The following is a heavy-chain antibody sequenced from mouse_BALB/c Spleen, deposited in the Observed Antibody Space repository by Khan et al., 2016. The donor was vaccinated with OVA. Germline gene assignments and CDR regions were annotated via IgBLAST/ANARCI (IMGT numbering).Heavy chain of an antibody. CDR2: IYPGTDNS. Sequence: VQLKQSGAELVRPGASVKLSCKTSGYIFTSYWIHWVKQRSGQGLEWIARIYPGTDNSYYNEKFKDKATLTTDKSSSTAYMQLSSLKSEDSDVYFCAREEASYHFDHWGQGTTLTVSS. V-gene: IGHV1S132*01. CDR3: AREEASYHFDH. D-gene: IGHD3-2*02. CDR1: GYIFTSYW. J-gene: IGHJ2*01.